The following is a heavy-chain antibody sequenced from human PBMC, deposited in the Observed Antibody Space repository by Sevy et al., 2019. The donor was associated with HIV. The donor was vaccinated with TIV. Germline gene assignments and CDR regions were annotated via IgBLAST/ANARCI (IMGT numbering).Heavy chain of an antibody. J-gene: IGHJ6*02. CDR2: ISGSGEST. D-gene: IGHD3-3*01. CDR3: ARRPDFGVVIPTGVLDV. Sequence: GGSLRLSCAASGFTFSSYAMSWVRQAPGKGLQWVSVISGSGESTYYADSVKGRFTIFRDNSKNTMYLQMTSLTAGDTAVYFCARRPDFGVVIPTGVLDVWGQGTTVTVSS. CDR1: GFTFSSYA. V-gene: IGHV3-23*01.